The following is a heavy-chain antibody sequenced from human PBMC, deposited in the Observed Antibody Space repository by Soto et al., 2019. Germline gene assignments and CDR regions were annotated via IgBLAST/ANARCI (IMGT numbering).Heavy chain of an antibody. CDR1: GFTFSSYG. J-gene: IGHJ4*02. CDR3: ATEWRTTAIDY. D-gene: IGHD4-4*01. CDR2: IWYDGSNK. Sequence: GGSLRLSCAASGFTFSSYGMHWVRQAPGKGLEWVAVIWYDGSNKYYADSVKGRFTISRDNSKNTLYLQMNSLRAEDTAVYYCATEWRTTAIDYWGQGTLVTVSS. V-gene: IGHV3-33*01.